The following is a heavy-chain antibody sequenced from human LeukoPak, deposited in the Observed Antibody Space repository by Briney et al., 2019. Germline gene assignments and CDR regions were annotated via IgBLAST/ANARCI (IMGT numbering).Heavy chain of an antibody. J-gene: IGHJ4*02. D-gene: IGHD6-13*01. CDR1: GGSISSGDYY. CDR3: AARSIAAAGRLDY. Sequence: SETLSLTCTVSGGSISSGDYYWSWIRQPPGKGLEWIGYIYYSGSTYYNPSLESRVTISVDTSKNQFSLKLSSVTAADTAMYYRAARSIAAAGRLDYWGQGTLVTVSS. V-gene: IGHV4-30-4*01. CDR2: IYYSGST.